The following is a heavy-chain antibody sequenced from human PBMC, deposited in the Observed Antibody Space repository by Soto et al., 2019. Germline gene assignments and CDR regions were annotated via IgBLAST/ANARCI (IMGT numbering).Heavy chain of an antibody. J-gene: IGHJ6*03. CDR3: ANLDYSNYDDYYYMDV. D-gene: IGHD4-4*01. CDR2: ISGSGGST. CDR1: GFTFSSYA. Sequence: GGFLRLSCAASGFTFSSYAMSWVRQAPGKGLECVSAISGSGGSTYYADSVKGRFTISRDNSKNTLYLQMNSLRAEDTAVYYCANLDYSNYDDYYYMDVWGKGTTVTVSS. V-gene: IGHV3-23*01.